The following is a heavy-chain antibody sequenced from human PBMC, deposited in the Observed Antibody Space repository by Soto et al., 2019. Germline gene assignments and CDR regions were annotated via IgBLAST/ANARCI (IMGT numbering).Heavy chain of an antibody. J-gene: IGHJ6*02. D-gene: IGHD3-10*01. V-gene: IGHV3-21*01. Sequence: GGSLRLSCAASGFSFSTYSMNWVRQAPGKGLEWVSSISRGDTYIYYADSVTGRFTISRDNAKNLLYLQMNSLRAEDTAIYYCARAGFGEFPYYYYYNMDVWGQGTPVTVSS. CDR1: GFSFSTYS. CDR3: ARAGFGEFPYYYYYNMDV. CDR2: ISRGDTYI.